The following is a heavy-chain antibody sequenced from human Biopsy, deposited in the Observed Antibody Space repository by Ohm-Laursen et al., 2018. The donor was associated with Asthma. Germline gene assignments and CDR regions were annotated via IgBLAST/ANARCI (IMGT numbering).Heavy chain of an antibody. J-gene: IGHJ4*02. Sequence: SQTLSLTCTVSGGSISNSNYYWGWIRQPPGKGLESIGHVYYSGSTNYNPSLKSRVTISIDASKNQFSLKLTSVTAADTAVYYCARGVDRVTGLLDHFDSWGQGTLVTVS. V-gene: IGHV4-61*05. CDR3: ARGVDRVTGLLDHFDS. CDR1: GGSISNSNYY. D-gene: IGHD2-21*02. CDR2: VYYSGST.